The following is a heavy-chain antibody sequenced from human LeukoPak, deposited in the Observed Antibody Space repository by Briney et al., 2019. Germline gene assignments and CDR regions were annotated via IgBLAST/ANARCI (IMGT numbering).Heavy chain of an antibody. CDR3: AKDRTFGGELIY. V-gene: IGHV3-9*01. CDR2: ISWNSGTI. Sequence: GGSLRLSCAASGFSFSSYGMSWVRQAPGKGLEWVSGISWNSGTIGYADSVKGRFTISRDNAKNSLYLQMSSLRADDTALYYCAKDRTFGGELIYWGQGTLVTVSS. D-gene: IGHD3-10*01. J-gene: IGHJ4*02. CDR1: GFSFSSYG.